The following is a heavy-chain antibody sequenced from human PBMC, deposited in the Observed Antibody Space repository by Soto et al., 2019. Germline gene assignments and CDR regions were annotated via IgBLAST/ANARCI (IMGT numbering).Heavy chain of an antibody. CDR2: INADNGNT. D-gene: IGHD3-10*01. Sequence: ASVKVSCKASGYTFTSYAMHWVRQAPGQRLEWMGWINADNGNTNYAQKLQGRVTMTTDTSTSTAYMELRSLRSDDTAVYYCARGGYYYGSGSYSAFDIWGQGTMVTV. J-gene: IGHJ3*02. V-gene: IGHV1-3*01. CDR1: GYTFTSYA. CDR3: ARGGYYYGSGSYSAFDI.